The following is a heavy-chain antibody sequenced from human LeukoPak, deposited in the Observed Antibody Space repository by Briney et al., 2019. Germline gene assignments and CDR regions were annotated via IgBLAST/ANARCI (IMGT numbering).Heavy chain of an antibody. V-gene: IGHV1-69*13. CDR1: GGTFSSYA. CDR3: ATMSTAMVHNWFDP. Sequence: SVKVSCKASGGTFSSYAISWVRQAPGQGLEWMGGIIPIFGTANYAQKFQGRVTITADESTSTAYMELSSLRSEDTAVYYCATMSTAMVHNWFDPWGQGTLVTVSS. D-gene: IGHD5-18*01. CDR2: IIPIFGTA. J-gene: IGHJ5*02.